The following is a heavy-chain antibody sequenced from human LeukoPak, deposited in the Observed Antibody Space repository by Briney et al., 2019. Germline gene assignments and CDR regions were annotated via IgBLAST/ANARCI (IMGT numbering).Heavy chain of an antibody. J-gene: IGHJ2*01. D-gene: IGHD6-6*01. CDR2: IYTSGST. V-gene: IGHV4-61*02. CDR3: AGYSSSHWYFDL. CDR1: GGSISSGSYY. Sequence: SETLSLTCTVPGGSISSGSYYRSWIRQPAGKGLEWIGRIYTSGSTNYNPSLKSRVTISVDTSKNQFSLKLSSVTAADTAVYYCAGYSSSHWYFDLWGRGTLVTVSS.